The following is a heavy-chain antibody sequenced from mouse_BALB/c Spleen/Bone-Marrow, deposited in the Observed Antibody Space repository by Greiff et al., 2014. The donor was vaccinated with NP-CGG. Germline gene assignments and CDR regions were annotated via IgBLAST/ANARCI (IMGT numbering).Heavy chain of an antibody. Sequence: QVQLQQSGAELVRPGSSVKISCKASGYPFSSYWMNWVKQRPGQGLEWIGQIYPGDGETNYNGKFKGNATLTADKSSSTAYMQLISLTSEDFAVYFCARKYGDYWGQGTTLTVSS. CDR2: IYPGDGET. J-gene: IGHJ2*01. CDR1: GYPFSSYW. D-gene: IGHD2-10*02. V-gene: IGHV1-80*01. CDR3: ARKYGDY.